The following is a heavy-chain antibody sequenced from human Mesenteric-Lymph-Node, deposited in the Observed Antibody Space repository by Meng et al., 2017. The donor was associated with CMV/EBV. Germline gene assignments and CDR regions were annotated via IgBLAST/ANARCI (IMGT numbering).Heavy chain of an antibody. CDR2: INYDGSYI. CDR3: VREEGVVAARGNRFDP. Sequence: GGSLRLSCAASGFDFGAYWMHWARQAPGKGLEWVSRINYDGSYIIYADSVKGRFTMSKDNAKNTIHLQMNTLRAEDTALYYCVREEGVVAARGNRFDPWGQGTLVTVSS. D-gene: IGHD3-3*01. J-gene: IGHJ5*02. V-gene: IGHV3-74*01. CDR1: GFDFGAYW.